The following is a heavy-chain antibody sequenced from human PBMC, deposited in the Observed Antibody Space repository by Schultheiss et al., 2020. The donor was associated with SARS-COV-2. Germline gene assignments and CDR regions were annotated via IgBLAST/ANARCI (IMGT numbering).Heavy chain of an antibody. Sequence: SETLSLTCTVSGGSISTYYWSWIRQPPGKGLEWIGYIYYSGSTNYNPSLKSRVTISVDTSKNQFSLKLSSVTAADTAVYYCARAMGASFDYWGQGTLVTVSS. CDR3: ARAMGASFDY. J-gene: IGHJ4*02. V-gene: IGHV4-59*01. D-gene: IGHD1-26*01. CDR1: GGSISTYY. CDR2: IYYSGST.